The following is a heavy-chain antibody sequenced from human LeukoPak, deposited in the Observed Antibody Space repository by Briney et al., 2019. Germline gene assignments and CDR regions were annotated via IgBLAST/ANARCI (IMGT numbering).Heavy chain of an antibody. CDR3: AKVVGATTRGYFDY. V-gene: IGHV3-23*01. CDR1: GFTFSSYA. Sequence: GGSLRLSCAASGFTFSSYAMSWVRQAPGKGLEWVSTISGSGGSTYYADPVKGRFTISRDNSKNTLYLQMNSLRAEDTAVYYCAKVVGATTRGYFDYWGQGTLVTVSS. CDR2: ISGSGGST. J-gene: IGHJ4*02. D-gene: IGHD1-26*01.